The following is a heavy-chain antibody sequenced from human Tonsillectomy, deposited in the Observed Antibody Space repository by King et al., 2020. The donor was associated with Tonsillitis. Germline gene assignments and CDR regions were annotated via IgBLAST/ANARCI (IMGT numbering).Heavy chain of an antibody. Sequence: VQLVESGGVVVQPGGSLRLSCAASGFTFDDYAMHWVRQAPGKGLEWVSLISWDGGSTYYADSVKGRFTISRDNSKNSLYLQMNSLRAEDTALYYCAKDFVGDIVVVPAAMSLWYGMDVWGQGTTVTVSS. V-gene: IGHV3-43D*03. D-gene: IGHD2-2*01. CDR1: GFTFDDYA. CDR2: ISWDGGST. CDR3: AKDFVGDIVVVPAAMSLWYGMDV. J-gene: IGHJ6*02.